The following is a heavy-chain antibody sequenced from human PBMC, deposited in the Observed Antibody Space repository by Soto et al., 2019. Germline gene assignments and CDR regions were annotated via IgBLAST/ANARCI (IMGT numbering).Heavy chain of an antibody. CDR1: GGSISPFY. CDR2: LYYSGNT. Sequence: SETLSLTCTVSGGSISPFYWSWVRQPPGKGLEWIGYLYYSGNTNYNPSLKSRVTISVDASKNQVSLRLTSVTAADTAVYYCARVGGVAARTFDYWGRGTVVTVSS. D-gene: IGHD2-15*01. J-gene: IGHJ4*02. CDR3: ARVGGVAARTFDY. V-gene: IGHV4-59*01.